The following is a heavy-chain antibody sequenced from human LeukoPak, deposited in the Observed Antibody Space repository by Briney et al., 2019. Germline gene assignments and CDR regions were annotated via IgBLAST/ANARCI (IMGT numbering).Heavy chain of an antibody. CDR2: IYTSGST. V-gene: IGHV4-61*02. CDR1: GGSISSGSYY. J-gene: IGHJ6*03. Sequence: SETLSLTCTVSGGSISSGSYYWSWIRQPAGKGLEWIGRIYTSGSTNYNPSLKSRVTISVDTSKNQFSLKLSSVTAADTAVYYCARQSGGRYDFWSGSFQSQYSYYYMDVWGKGTTVTVSS. D-gene: IGHD3-3*01. CDR3: ARQSGGRYDFWSGSFQSQYSYYYMDV.